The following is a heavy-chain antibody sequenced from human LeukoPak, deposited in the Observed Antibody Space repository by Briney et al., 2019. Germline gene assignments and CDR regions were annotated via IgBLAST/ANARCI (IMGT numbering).Heavy chain of an antibody. CDR2: INPNSGGT. V-gene: IGHV1-2*02. Sequence: ASVKVSCKASGYTFTGYYMHWVRQAPGQGLEWMGWINPNSGGTNYAQKFQGRVTMTRGTSISTAYMELSRLRSDDTAVYYCARGYCSSTSCQDYFDYWGQGTLVTVSS. CDR1: GYTFTGYY. J-gene: IGHJ4*02. CDR3: ARGYCSSTSCQDYFDY. D-gene: IGHD2-2*01.